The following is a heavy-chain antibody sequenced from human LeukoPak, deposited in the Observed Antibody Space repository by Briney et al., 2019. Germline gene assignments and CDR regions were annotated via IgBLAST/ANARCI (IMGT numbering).Heavy chain of an antibody. CDR3: ARESSLEGKHITDGPLFDI. V-gene: IGHV7-4-1*02. CDR2: INTNTGNP. D-gene: IGHD3-10*01. CDR1: GYTFTSYA. Sequence: EASVKVSCKASGYTFTSYAMNWVRQAPGQGLEWMGWINTNTGNPTYAQGFTGRFVFSLDTSVSTAYLQISSLKAEDTAVYYCARESSLEGKHITDGPLFDIWGQGTMVTVSS. J-gene: IGHJ3*02.